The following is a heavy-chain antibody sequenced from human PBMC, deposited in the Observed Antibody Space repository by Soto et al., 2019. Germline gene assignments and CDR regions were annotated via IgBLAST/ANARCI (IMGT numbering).Heavy chain of an antibody. Sequence: QVQLQESGPGLVKPSETLSLTCSVSGGSVRSGSYYWSWIRQPPGKGLEWIGYINTGGSTYYNPSLRSRVTISVDTSKNQFSLKLSSVTAADTVVYYCARDEGVRSLYYWGQGTLVTVSS. D-gene: IGHD4-17*01. J-gene: IGHJ4*02. V-gene: IGHV4-61*01. CDR1: GGSVRSGSYY. CDR3: ARDEGVRSLYY. CDR2: INTGGST.